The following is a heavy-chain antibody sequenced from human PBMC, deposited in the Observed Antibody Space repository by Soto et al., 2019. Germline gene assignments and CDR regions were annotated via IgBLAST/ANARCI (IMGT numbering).Heavy chain of an antibody. J-gene: IGHJ3*02. CDR1: GFTFSDYY. D-gene: IGHD3-10*01. CDR2: ISSSGSTI. CDR3: ARSVITMVRGVIITSAFDI. V-gene: IGHV3-11*01. Sequence: GESLRLSCAASGFTFSDYYMSGIRQAPGKGLEWVSYISSSGSTIYYADSVKGRFTISRDNAKNSLYLQMNSLRAEDTAVYYCARSVITMVRGVIITSAFDIWGQGTMVTVSS.